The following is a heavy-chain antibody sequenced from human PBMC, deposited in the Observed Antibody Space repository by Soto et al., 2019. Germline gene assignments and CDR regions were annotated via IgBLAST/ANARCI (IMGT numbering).Heavy chain of an antibody. CDR3: ARITYTSDSFDY. D-gene: IGHD3-16*01. J-gene: IGHJ4*02. CDR1: GFPVSSTF. V-gene: IGHV4-59*02. Sequence: SETLSLTCTVSGFPVSSTFWSWVRQSPGKGLEWIGYVYNSGNTIYSPSLKSRVTISVDPSKNQFSLRLRSVTAADTAVYYCARITYTSDSFDYWGQGNLVTVSS. CDR2: VYNSGNT.